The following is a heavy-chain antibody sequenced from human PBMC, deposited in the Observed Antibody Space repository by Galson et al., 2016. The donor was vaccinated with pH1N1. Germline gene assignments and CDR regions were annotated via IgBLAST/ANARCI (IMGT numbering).Heavy chain of an antibody. CDR1: GYTFSTFW. V-gene: IGHV5-51*01. J-gene: IGHJ6*02. Sequence: QSGAEVKKPGESLKISCKGSGYTFSTFWIGWVRQMPGKGLEWMGIVYPGDSDTRYNPSFKGQVTISVDKSISTAYLQWSSLKASDSAIYFCARHQSSSDDYFFYNMDVWGQGTTVTVSS. CDR2: VYPGDSDT. D-gene: IGHD6-6*01. CDR3: ARHQSSSDDYFFYNMDV.